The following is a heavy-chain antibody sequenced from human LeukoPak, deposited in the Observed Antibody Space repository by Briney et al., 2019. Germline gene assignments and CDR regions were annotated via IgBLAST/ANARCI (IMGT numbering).Heavy chain of an antibody. CDR1: GLPFVFSW. Sequence: GGPLNFSLEPLGLPFVFSWCHGFRQAPGKGLLWVSRINSYGSNTKYADSVKGRFTISRDNSKNTVYLQMNSLRADDTAVYYCAREVVLTGTSVFDSWGQGTLVTVSS. D-gene: IGHD3-9*01. V-gene: IGHV3-74*03. J-gene: IGHJ4*02. CDR3: AREVVLTGTSVFDS. CDR2: INSYGSNT.